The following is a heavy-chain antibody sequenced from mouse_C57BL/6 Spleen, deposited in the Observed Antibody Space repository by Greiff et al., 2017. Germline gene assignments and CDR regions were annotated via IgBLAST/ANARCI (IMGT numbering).Heavy chain of an antibody. CDR1: GYAFTNYL. Sequence: VQLQQSGAELVRPGTSVKVSCKASGYAFTNYLIEWVKQRPGQGLEWIGVINPGSGGTNYNEKFKGKATLTADKSSSTAYMQLSSLTSDDSAVYFCARRGIYYGSSYYFDYWGQGTTLTGSS. V-gene: IGHV1-54*01. CDR3: ARRGIYYGSSYYFDY. CDR2: INPGSGGT. D-gene: IGHD1-1*01. J-gene: IGHJ2*01.